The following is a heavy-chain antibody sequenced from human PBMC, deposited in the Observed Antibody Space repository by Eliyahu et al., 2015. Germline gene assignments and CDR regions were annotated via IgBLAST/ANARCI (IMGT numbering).Heavy chain of an antibody. CDR1: GFIFDDSA. J-gene: IGHJ6*02. Sequence: VQLVESGGGLVXPXXSXRLSCVTSGFIFDDSAMHWVRQTPGKGLEWVAGIYYNSDRIGYADSVKGRFTIFRDNTKNSVFLQMNSLRVEDTALYYCVKDIAPGGAAVWGQGTAVTVSS. V-gene: IGHV3-9*01. D-gene: IGHD3-10*01. CDR2: IYYNSDRI. CDR3: VKDIAPGGAAV.